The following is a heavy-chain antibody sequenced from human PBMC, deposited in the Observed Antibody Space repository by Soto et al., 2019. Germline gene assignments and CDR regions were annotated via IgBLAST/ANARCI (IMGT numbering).Heavy chain of an antibody. CDR2: IHHSGGT. D-gene: IGHD5-18*01. CDR1: GDSIRTLYY. J-gene: IGHJ4*02. Sequence: PSETLSLTCTVSGDSIRTLYYWSWIRQTPGKGLEWIGHIHHSGGTSYNPSLKSLVAISVDTSKNQFSLKLSSVTAADTAVYYCVRYDGYSYGNDYWGQGTLVTVSS. CDR3: VRYDGYSYGNDY. V-gene: IGHV4-59*08.